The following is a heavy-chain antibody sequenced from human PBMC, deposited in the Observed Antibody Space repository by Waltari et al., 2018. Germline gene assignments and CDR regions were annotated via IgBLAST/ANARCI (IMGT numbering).Heavy chain of an antibody. CDR2: IIPIFGTA. D-gene: IGHD4-17*01. CDR1: GGTFSSYA. J-gene: IGHJ1*01. CDR3: ARDKLGSRMTTVTAEYFQH. V-gene: IGHV1-69*13. Sequence: QVQLVQSGAEVKKPGSSVKVSCKASGGTFSSYAISWVRQAPGQGLEWMGGIIPIFGTANYEQKFQGRVTITADESTSTAYMELSSLRSEDTAVYYCARDKLGSRMTTVTAEYFQHWGQGTLVTVSS.